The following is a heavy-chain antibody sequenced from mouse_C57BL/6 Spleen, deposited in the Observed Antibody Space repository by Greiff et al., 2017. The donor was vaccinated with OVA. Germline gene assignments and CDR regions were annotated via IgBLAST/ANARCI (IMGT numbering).Heavy chain of an antibody. D-gene: IGHD1-1*01. CDR1: GFTFTDYY. CDR3: ASLYYGSSYWYFDV. V-gene: IGHV7-3*01. J-gene: IGHJ1*03. Sequence: VKLVESGGGLVQPGGSLSLSCAASGFTFTDYYMSWVRQPPGQALEWLGFIRNKANGYTTEYSASVTGRFTISRDNSQSILYLQMNALRAEDSATYYCASLYYGSSYWYFDVWGTGTTVTVSS. CDR2: IRNKANGYTT.